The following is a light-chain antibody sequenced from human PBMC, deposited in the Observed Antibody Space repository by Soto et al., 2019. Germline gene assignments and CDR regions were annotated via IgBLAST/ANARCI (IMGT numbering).Light chain of an antibody. Sequence: DIQMTQSPSTLSASVGDRVTITCRASQSINSWLAWYQQKPGKAPKLLIYKSSNLESGVPSRFSGSGSGTEFTLTSSGLQPDDFATYYCQQYNNYPSFGGGTKVEIK. V-gene: IGKV1-5*03. J-gene: IGKJ4*01. CDR2: KSS. CDR3: QQYNNYPS. CDR1: QSINSW.